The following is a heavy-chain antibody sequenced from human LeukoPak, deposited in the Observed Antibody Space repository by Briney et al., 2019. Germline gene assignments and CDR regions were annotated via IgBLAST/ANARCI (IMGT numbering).Heavy chain of an antibody. D-gene: IGHD2-2*01. V-gene: IGHV4-34*01. CDR2: INHSGST. Sequence: SETLSLTCAVYGGSFSGYYWSWIRQPPGKGLEWIGEINHSGSTNYNPSLKSRVTISVDTSKNQFSLKLSSVTAADTAVYYCARSRTPVGYCSSTSCLRPPPKNTYGMDVWGQGTTVTVSS. CDR3: ARSRTPVGYCSSTSCLRPPPKNTYGMDV. CDR1: GGSFSGYY. J-gene: IGHJ6*02.